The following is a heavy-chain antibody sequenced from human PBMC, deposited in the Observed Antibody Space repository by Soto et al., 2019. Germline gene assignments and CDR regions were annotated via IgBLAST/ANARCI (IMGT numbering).Heavy chain of an antibody. CDR2: IIPILGIA. J-gene: IGHJ3*02. V-gene: IGHV1-69*04. D-gene: IGHD3-10*01. Sequence: SVKVPCKASGGTFSSYAISWVRQAPGQGLEWMGRIIPILGIANYAQKFQGRVTITADKSTSTAYMELSSLRSEDTAVYYCARDTITYYYGSGSPWAPFDIWGQGTMVTVSS. CDR3: ARDTITYYYGSGSPWAPFDI. CDR1: GGTFSSYA.